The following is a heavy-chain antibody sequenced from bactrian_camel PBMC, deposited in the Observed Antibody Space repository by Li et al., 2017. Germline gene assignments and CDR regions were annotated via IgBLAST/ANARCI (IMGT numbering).Heavy chain of an antibody. D-gene: IGHD1*01. V-gene: IGHV3S59*01. CDR1: DFTGGRYC. J-gene: IGHJ6*01. Sequence: DVQLVESGGGSVEAGGSLTLSCDISDFTGGRYCMGWFRQAPGKEREDVATMLWLGGTTYSDSVKGRFTISQDNTKNTMYLQMNGLKPEDTAMYYCATNWRLGVPRIPLTFLTGARGPRSPSP. CDR2: MLWLGGT. CDR3: ATNWRLGVPRIPLTFLT.